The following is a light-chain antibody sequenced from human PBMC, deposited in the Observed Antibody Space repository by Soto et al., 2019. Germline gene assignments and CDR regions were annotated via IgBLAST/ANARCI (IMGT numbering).Light chain of an antibody. V-gene: IGKV3-20*01. Sequence: EIVLTQSPGTLSLSPGERATLSCRASQSFSSNYLAWYQQKPGQAPRLLIYGASIRATGIPDRFSGSGSGTDFTLTISRLEPEDFAVYYCQQYGSSGTFGQGTKVDIK. CDR2: GAS. J-gene: IGKJ1*01. CDR1: QSFSSNY. CDR3: QQYGSSGT.